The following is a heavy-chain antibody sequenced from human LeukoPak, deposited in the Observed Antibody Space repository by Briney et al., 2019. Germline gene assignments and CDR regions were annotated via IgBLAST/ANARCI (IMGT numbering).Heavy chain of an antibody. D-gene: IGHD3-3*01. CDR2: INPSGGST. V-gene: IGHV1-46*01. CDR3: ARENPPVFWSGKIKSNWFDP. CDR1: GYTFTSYY. J-gene: IGHJ5*02. Sequence: ASVKVSCKASGYTFTSYYMHWVRQAPGQGLEWMGIINPSGGSTSYAQKFQGRVTMTRDTSTSTVYMELSSLRSEDTAVYYCARENPPVFWSGKIKSNWFDPWAREPWSPSPQ.